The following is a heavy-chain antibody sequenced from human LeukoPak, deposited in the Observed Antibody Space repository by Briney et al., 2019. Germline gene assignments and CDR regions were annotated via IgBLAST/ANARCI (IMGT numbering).Heavy chain of an antibody. V-gene: IGHV3-66*01. CDR1: GFTVSSNY. D-gene: IGHD3-22*01. CDR3: ASASHDSSGYFSYYYYMDV. CDR2: IYSGGST. Sequence: PGGSLRLSCAASGFTVSSNYMSWVRQAPGKGLEWVSVIYSGGSTYYADSVKGRFTISRDNSKNTLYLQMNSLRAEDTAVYYCASASHDSSGYFSYYYYMDVWGKGTTVTISS. J-gene: IGHJ6*03.